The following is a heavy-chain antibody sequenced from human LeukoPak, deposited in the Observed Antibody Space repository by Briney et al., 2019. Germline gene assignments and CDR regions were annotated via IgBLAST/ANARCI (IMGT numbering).Heavy chain of an antibody. CDR2: IRGSGGGT. J-gene: IGHJ4*02. Sequence: GGSLRLSCAASGFTFSSYAMSWVRQAPGKGLEWVSTIRGSGGGTYYADSVKGRFTISRDNSKNTAYLQMNSLKTEDTALYYCATLYSGSEFDQWGQGTRVTVSS. CDR1: GFTFSSYA. D-gene: IGHD1-26*01. CDR3: ATLYSGSEFDQ. V-gene: IGHV3-23*01.